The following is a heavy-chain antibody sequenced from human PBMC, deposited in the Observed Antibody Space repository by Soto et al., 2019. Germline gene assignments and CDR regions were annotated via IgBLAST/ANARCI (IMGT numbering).Heavy chain of an antibody. D-gene: IGHD3-3*02. CDR3: ARDISEGFY. V-gene: IGHV3-21*01. Sequence: EVQLVESGGGPVRPGGALRLSCAASGFTFSSYTMNWVRQAPGTGLEWVSSITSTSNYIYYADSVMGRFTISRDNAKNSLYLQMNSLRAEDTAVYYCARDISEGFYWGQGTLVTVSS. J-gene: IGHJ4*02. CDR1: GFTFSSYT. CDR2: ITSTSNYI.